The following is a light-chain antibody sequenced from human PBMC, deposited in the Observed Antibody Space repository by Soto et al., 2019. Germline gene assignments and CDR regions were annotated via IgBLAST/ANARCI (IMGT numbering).Light chain of an antibody. CDR2: GAS. Sequence: EIVLTQSPGTLSLSPGERATLSCRASQSVSSSYLAWYQQKPGRAPRLLIYGASSRATGIPDRFSGSGSGTDFSLIISRLEPEDVAVYYCQQSNTFGQGTKLEIK. CDR3: QQSNT. J-gene: IGKJ2*01. V-gene: IGKV3-20*01. CDR1: QSVSSSY.